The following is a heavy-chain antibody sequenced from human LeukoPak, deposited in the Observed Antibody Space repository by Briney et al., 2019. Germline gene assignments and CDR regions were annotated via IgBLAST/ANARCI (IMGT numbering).Heavy chain of an antibody. D-gene: IGHD5-18*01. CDR3: AKRRGYSYGFDY. J-gene: IGHJ4*02. CDR1: GFTFYDYA. V-gene: IGHV3-9*01. CDR2: ISWNSGSI. Sequence: TGGSLRLSCAASGFTFYDYAMHWVRQAPGKGLEWVSGISWNSGSIGYADSVKGRFTISRDNAKNSLYLQMNSLRAEDTALYYCAKRRGYSYGFDYWGQGTLVTVSS.